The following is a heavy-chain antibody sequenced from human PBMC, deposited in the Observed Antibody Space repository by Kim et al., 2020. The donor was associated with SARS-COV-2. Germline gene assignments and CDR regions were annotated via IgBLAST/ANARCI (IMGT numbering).Heavy chain of an antibody. Sequence: KGRFTISRDNSKNTLYLQMNSLRAEDTAVYYCAKGFYVWGSYPVVDAFDIWGQGTMVTVSS. V-gene: IGHV3-33*06. D-gene: IGHD3-16*02. CDR3: AKGFYVWGSYPVVDAFDI. J-gene: IGHJ3*02.